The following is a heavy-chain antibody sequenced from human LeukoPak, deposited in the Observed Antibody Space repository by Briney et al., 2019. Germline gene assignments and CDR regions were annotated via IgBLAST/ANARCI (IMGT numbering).Heavy chain of an antibody. CDR3: VKDPSPWYDFWSGYE. CDR1: GFTFTGHT. D-gene: IGHD3-3*01. V-gene: IGHV3-23*01. CDR2: ISGRDDRT. Sequence: GGSVSLSCAASGFTFTGHTMTWLRQAAGRGLEWVSIISGRDDRTYYADSVKGRFTISRDNSKNILYLQMNSLGAEDTAVYYWVKDPSPWYDFWSGYEWGQGTLVTVSS. J-gene: IGHJ4*02.